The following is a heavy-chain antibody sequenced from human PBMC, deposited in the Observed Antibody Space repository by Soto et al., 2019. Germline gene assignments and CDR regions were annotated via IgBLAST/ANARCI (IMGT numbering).Heavy chain of an antibody. CDR2: ISAGGGNT. CDR3: AQTTPSIHWFDP. J-gene: IGHJ5*02. CDR1: GFTFSSYA. V-gene: IGHV3-23*01. Sequence: EVQLLESGGGVVQPGGSLRLSCAASGFTFSSYAMSWVRQAPGKGLEWVSAISAGGGNTYYRDSVKGRFTISRDNSKNTLYLQMNSLRAEDTAVYFCAQTTPSIHWFDPWGQGTLVTVSS. D-gene: IGHD1-1*01.